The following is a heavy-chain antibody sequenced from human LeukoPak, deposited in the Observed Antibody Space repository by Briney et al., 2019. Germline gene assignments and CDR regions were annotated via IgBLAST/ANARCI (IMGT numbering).Heavy chain of an antibody. J-gene: IGHJ5*02. CDR1: GGSISSGGYY. CDR3: ARQVVPAAPDLYNWFDP. Sequence: SETLSLTCTVSGGSISSGGYYWSWIRQHPGKGLECIGYIYYSGSTYYNPSLKSRVTISVDTSKNQFSLKLSSVTAADTAVYYCARQVVPAAPDLYNWFDPWGQGTLVTVSS. D-gene: IGHD2-2*01. V-gene: IGHV4-31*03. CDR2: IYYSGST.